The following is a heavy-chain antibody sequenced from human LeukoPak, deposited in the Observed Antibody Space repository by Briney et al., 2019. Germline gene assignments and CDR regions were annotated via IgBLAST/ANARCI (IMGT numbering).Heavy chain of an antibody. Sequence: GGSLRLSCAASGFTFSSYSMNWVRQAPGKGLEWVSSISSSSSYIYYADSVKGRFTISRDNVKNSLYLQMNSLRAEDTAVYYCARFSGSYYNPLDYWGQGTLVTVSS. D-gene: IGHD3-10*01. CDR1: GFTFSSYS. J-gene: IGHJ4*02. CDR2: ISSSSSYI. CDR3: ARFSGSYYNPLDY. V-gene: IGHV3-21*01.